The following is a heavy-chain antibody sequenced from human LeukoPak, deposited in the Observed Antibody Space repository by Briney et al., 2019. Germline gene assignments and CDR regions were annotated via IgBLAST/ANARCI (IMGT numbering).Heavy chain of an antibody. Sequence: ASVKVSCKASGYTFTSYYMHWVRQAPGQGLEWMGIINPSGGSTSYAQKFQGRVTMTRDTSTSTVYMELSSLRSEDTAVYYCAGHGGSGSYYKHYFDYWGQGTLVTVSS. CDR3: AGHGGSGSYYKHYFDY. J-gene: IGHJ4*02. D-gene: IGHD3-10*01. CDR2: INPSGGST. CDR1: GYTFTSYY. V-gene: IGHV1-46*01.